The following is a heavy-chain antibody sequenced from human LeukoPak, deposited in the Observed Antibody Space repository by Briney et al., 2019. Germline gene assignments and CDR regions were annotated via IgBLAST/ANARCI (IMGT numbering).Heavy chain of an antibody. CDR1: GFTFSSCA. J-gene: IGHJ4*02. Sequence: PGRSLRLSCAASGFTFSSCAMHWVRQAPGKGLEWVAVISYDGSNKYYADSVKGRFTISRDNSKNTLYLQMNSLRAEDTAVYYCASPIAVAGTFYWGQGTLVTVSS. D-gene: IGHD6-19*01. CDR3: ASPIAVAGTFY. V-gene: IGHV3-30*04. CDR2: ISYDGSNK.